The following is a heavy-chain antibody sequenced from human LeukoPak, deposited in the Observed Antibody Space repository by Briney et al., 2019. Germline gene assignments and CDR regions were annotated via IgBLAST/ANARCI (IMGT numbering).Heavy chain of an antibody. CDR1: GFTFPKYA. D-gene: IGHD6-19*01. J-gene: IGHJ4*02. CDR3: ARDFYSGWYLFDY. CDR2: VSGSGGSK. Sequence: GGSLRLSCTASGFTFPKYAMSWLRQAAGKGLEWVSGVSGSGGSKDYADSVKGRFTISRDNAKNSLYLQMNSLRAEDTAVYYCARDFYSGWYLFDYWGQGTLVTVSS. V-gene: IGHV3-23*01.